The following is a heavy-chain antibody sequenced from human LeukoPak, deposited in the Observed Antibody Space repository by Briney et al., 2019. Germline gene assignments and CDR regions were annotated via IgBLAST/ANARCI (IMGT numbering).Heavy chain of an antibody. J-gene: IGHJ6*03. CDR3: AGLPFRYYYMDV. CDR2: VYYSGST. CDR1: GGSITSPEFY. V-gene: IGHV4-39*02. Sequence: PSETLSLTCIVSGGSITSPEFYWGWIRQSPEKGLEWIANVYYSGSTYYNPSLQSRVTISIDTSKSHFFLKLTSMTAADTAVYYCAGLPFRYYYMDVWGKGTAVTVSS. D-gene: IGHD2/OR15-2a*01.